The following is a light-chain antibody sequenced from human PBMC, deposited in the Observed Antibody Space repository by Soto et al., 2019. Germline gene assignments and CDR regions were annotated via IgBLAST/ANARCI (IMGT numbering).Light chain of an antibody. CDR1: QTVSTY. Sequence: EIVLTQSPVTLSLSPGDRATLSCRASQTVSTYLAWYQQKPGQAPRFLIYDAANRATGIPARFSGRGSGPVITLTISSLVPEDFAVYYCQQRNNWPPDITFGQGTRLDIQ. CDR3: QQRNNWPPDIT. CDR2: DAA. J-gene: IGKJ5*01. V-gene: IGKV3-11*01.